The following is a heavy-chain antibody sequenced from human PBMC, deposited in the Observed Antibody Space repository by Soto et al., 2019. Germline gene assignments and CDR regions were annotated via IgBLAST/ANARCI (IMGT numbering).Heavy chain of an antibody. CDR2: IYHSGST. V-gene: IGHV4-38-2*02. CDR1: GYSISSGYY. D-gene: IGHD6-19*01. Sequence: PSETLSLTCTVSGYSISSGYYWGWIRQPPGKGLEWIGSIYHSGSTYYNPSLKSRVTISVDTSKNQLSLKLSSVTAADTAVYYCARVSDSSGWYYFDYWGQGTLVTVSS. CDR3: ARVSDSSGWYYFDY. J-gene: IGHJ4*02.